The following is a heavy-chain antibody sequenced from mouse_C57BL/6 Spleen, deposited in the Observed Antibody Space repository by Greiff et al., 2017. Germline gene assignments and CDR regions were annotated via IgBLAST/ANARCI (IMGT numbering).Heavy chain of an antibody. J-gene: IGHJ4*01. CDR3: APRAPIYGSSRYYAMDY. D-gene: IGHD1-1*01. Sequence: QVQLKESGAELVKPGASVKISCKASGYAFSSYWMNWVKQRPGKGLEWIGQIYPGDGDTNYNGKFKGKATLTADKSSSTAYMQLSSLTSEDSAVYFCAPRAPIYGSSRYYAMDYWGQGTSVTVSS. CDR1: GYAFSSYW. V-gene: IGHV1-80*01. CDR2: IYPGDGDT.